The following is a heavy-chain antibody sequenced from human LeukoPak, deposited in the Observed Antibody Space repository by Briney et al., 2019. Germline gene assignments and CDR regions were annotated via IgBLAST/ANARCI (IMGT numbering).Heavy chain of an antibody. CDR2: INYSGNT. CDR1: GDSIGTNY. V-gene: IGHV4-59*01. CDR3: GKDRIGGSGYGNAFDI. D-gene: IGHD3-3*01. J-gene: IGHJ3*02. Sequence: SETLSLTCTVSGDSIGTNYWHWVRQPPGKGLEWIGFINYSGNTNHNPSLKSRVTISVDTSKNQVSLKVTSVTAPDTAAYYCGKDRIGGSGYGNAFDIWGQGTMVTVSS.